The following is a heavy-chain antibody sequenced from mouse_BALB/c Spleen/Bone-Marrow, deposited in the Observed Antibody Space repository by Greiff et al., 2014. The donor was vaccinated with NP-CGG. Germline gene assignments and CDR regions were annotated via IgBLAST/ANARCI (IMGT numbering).Heavy chain of an antibody. V-gene: IGHV1-9*01. CDR3: ARELGLRLAY. Sequence: LVESGAELMKPGASVKISCKTSGYTFSCYWIEWVKQRPGHGLEWIGEILPGSGSTNSNERFKGKATFTADTSSNTAYMQLSSLTSEDSAVYYCARELGLRLAYWGQGTLVTVSA. D-gene: IGHD3-1*01. J-gene: IGHJ3*01. CDR2: ILPGSGST. CDR1: GYTFSCYW.